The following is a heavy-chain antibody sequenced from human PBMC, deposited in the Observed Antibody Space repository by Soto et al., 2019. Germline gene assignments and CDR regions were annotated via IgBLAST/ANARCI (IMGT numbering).Heavy chain of an antibody. V-gene: IGHV1-24*01. D-gene: IGHD6-6*01. CDR3: ARSFEVGYSSSWNWFDP. CDR2: IDAYDGNT. CDR1: GYSLTELS. J-gene: IGHJ5*02. Sequence: ASVTVSCQVAGYSLTELSMHWVRQAPGKGLEWMGGIDAYDGNTNYAQKLQGRVTMTTDTSTSTAYMELRSLRSDDTAVYYCARSFEVGYSSSWNWFDPWGQGTLVTVSS.